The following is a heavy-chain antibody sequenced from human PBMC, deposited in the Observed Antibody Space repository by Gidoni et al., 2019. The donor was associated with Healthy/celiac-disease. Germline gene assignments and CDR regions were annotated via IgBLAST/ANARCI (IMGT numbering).Heavy chain of an antibody. J-gene: IGHJ4*02. Sequence: QLQLQESGPGLVTPSETLSLTCTVSGGPISSSSDYCGWIRQPPGKGLGWIGSIYYSGSTYYNPSLNSGVTISVDTSKNQFSLKLSAVTAADTAVYYCARAQDGVVVVAANPFDYWGQGTLVTVSS. D-gene: IGHD2-15*01. CDR1: GGPISSSSDY. V-gene: IGHV4-39*07. CDR2: IYYSGST. CDR3: ARAQDGVVVVAANPFDY.